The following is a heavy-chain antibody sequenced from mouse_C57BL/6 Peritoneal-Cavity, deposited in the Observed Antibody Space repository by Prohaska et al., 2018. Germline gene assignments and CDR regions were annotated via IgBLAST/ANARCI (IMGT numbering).Heavy chain of an antibody. D-gene: IGHD1-1*01. J-gene: IGHJ2*01. CDR1: GYTFTSYW. CDR2: IYPSDSET. Sequence: RPGSSVKLSCKASGYTFTSYWMDWVKQRTGQGLEWIVNIYPSDSETHYNQKFKDKATLTVDKSSSTAYMQLSSLTSEDSAVYYCARDYDFDYWGQGTTLTVSS. V-gene: IGHV1-61*01. CDR3: ARDYDFDY.